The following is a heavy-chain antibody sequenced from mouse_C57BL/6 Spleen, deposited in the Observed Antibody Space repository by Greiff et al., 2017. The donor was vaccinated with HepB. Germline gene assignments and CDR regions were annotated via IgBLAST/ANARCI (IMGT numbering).Heavy chain of an antibody. D-gene: IGHD2-12*01. Sequence: QVQLQQPGAELVMPGASVKLSCKASGYPFTSYWMHWVKQRPGQGLEWIGEIDPSDSYTNYNQKFKGKSTLTVDKSSSTAYMQLSSLTSEDSAVYYCARYEAYFDYWGQGTTRTVSS. CDR1: GYPFTSYW. V-gene: IGHV1-69*01. CDR3: ARYEAYFDY. CDR2: IDPSDSYT. J-gene: IGHJ2*01.